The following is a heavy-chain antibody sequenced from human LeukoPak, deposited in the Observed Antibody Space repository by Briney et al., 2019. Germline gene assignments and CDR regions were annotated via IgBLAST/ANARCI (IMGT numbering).Heavy chain of an antibody. V-gene: IGHV3-7*01. Sequence: GGSLRLSCAASGLTFSNYWMSWVRQAPGKGLEWVANIKEDGNEKYYVDSVKGRFTISRDNAKKSRYLQMNSLRAEDTAVYYCARDRSRFYYWGQGTPVTVSS. CDR3: ARDRSRFYY. CDR2: IKEDGNEK. D-gene: IGHD2-2*01. J-gene: IGHJ4*02. CDR1: GLTFSNYW.